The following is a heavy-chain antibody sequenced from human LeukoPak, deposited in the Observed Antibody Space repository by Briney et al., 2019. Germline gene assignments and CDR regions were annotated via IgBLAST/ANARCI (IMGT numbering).Heavy chain of an antibody. CDR2: IKKDGSDK. CDR1: GFTFSSYW. Sequence: PGGSLRLSCAASGFTFSSYWMNWVRQAPGKGLEWVANIKKDGSDKNYLGSVKGRFTISRDNSKNTLYLQMNSLRAEDTAVYYCAKAGLLLWFEELLSYYFDYWGQGTLVTVSS. J-gene: IGHJ4*02. CDR3: AKAGLLLWFEELLSYYFDY. V-gene: IGHV3-7*01. D-gene: IGHD3-10*01.